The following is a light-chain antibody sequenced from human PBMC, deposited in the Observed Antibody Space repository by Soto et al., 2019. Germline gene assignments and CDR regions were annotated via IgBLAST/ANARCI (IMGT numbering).Light chain of an antibody. J-gene: IGKJ1*01. Sequence: DIQMTQSPSSLSASAGDRVTLTCQASQDISTYLNWYQQKPGKAPKLLIYTASTFKSGVPSRFSGSGSGTEFTLTISSLQPDDFATYYCQHYNSYSEAFGQGTKVDIK. V-gene: IGKV1-5*03. CDR1: QDISTY. CDR2: TAS. CDR3: QHYNSYSEA.